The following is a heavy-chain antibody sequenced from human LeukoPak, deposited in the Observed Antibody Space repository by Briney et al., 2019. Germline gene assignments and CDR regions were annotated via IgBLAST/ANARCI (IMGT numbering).Heavy chain of an antibody. V-gene: IGHV1-8*01. J-gene: IGHJ6*02. CDR1: VYTFTSYD. Sequence: ASVKVSCKASVYTFTSYDINWVRQATGQGLEWMGWMNPNSGNTGYAQKFQGRVTMTRNTSISTAYMELSSLRSGDTAVYYCARSLSGRRYCSSTIGYVLKRGNYYYYGMDVWGQGTTVTVSS. CDR2: MNPNSGNT. CDR3: ARSLSGRRYCSSTIGYVLKRGNYYYYGMDV. D-gene: IGHD2-2*01.